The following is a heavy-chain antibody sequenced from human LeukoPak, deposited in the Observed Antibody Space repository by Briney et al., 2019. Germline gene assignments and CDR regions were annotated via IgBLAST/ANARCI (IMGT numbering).Heavy chain of an antibody. CDR3: ARGRENLAGAFDI. CDR1: GFTFRSYA. J-gene: IGHJ3*02. D-gene: IGHD1-7*01. CDR2: ISSSGSTI. V-gene: IGHV3-48*04. Sequence: GGSLRLSCAVSGFTFRSYAMKWVRQSPGKGLEWVSYISSSGSTIYYADSVKGRFTISRDNAKNSLYLQMNSLRAEDTAVYYCARGRENLAGAFDIWGQGTMVTVSS.